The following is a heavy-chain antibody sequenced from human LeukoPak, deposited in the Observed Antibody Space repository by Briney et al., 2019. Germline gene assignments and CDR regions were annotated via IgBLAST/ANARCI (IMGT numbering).Heavy chain of an antibody. CDR3: ARAPPYCSSTSCYTGRPFDY. CDR1: GGSISSGGYY. Sequence: PSQTLSLTCTVSGGSISSGGYYWSWIRQHPGKGLEWIGYIYYSESTYYNPSLKSRVTISVDTSKNQFSLKLSSVTAADTAVYYCARAPPYCSSTSCYTGRPFDYWGQGTLVTVSS. V-gene: IGHV4-31*03. CDR2: IYYSEST. D-gene: IGHD2-2*02. J-gene: IGHJ4*02.